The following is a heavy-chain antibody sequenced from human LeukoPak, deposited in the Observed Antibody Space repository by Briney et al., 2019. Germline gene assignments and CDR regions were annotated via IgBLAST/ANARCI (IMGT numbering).Heavy chain of an antibody. Sequence: GRSLRLSCAASGFTFSSYAMHWVRQAPGKGLEWVAVIPYDGSNKYYADSVKGRFTISRDNSKNTLYLQMNSLRAEDTAVYYCATTTLGGSYPFDYWGQGTLVTVSS. CDR2: IPYDGSNK. CDR1: GFTFSSYA. V-gene: IGHV3-30-3*01. CDR3: ATTTLGGSYPFDY. D-gene: IGHD1-26*01. J-gene: IGHJ4*02.